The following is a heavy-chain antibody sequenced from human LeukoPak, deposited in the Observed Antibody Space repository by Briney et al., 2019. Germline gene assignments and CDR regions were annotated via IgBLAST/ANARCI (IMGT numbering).Heavy chain of an antibody. J-gene: IGHJ6*04. Sequence: TGGSLRLSCTASGFTFGDYAMSWVRQAPGKGLEWVGFIRSKAYGGTTEYAASVKGRVTISRDDSKSIAYLQMNSLKTEDTAVYYCTRDIVVVPAATMGLYYYYYYGMDVWGKGTTVTVSS. V-gene: IGHV3-49*04. CDR1: GFTFGDYA. D-gene: IGHD2-2*01. CDR3: TRDIVVVPAATMGLYYYYYYGMDV. CDR2: IRSKAYGGTT.